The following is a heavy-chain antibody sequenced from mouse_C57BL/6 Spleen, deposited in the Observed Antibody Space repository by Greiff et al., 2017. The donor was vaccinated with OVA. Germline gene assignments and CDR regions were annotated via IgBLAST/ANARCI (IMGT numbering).Heavy chain of an antibody. CDR3: ARNFGSSGDYAMDY. D-gene: IGHD1-1*01. CDR2: IYPGSGST. V-gene: IGHV1-55*01. CDR1: GYTFTSYW. Sequence: QVQLQQPGAELVKPGASVKMSCKASGYTFTSYWITWVKQRPGQGLEWIGDIYPGSGSTNYNEKFKSKATLTVDTSSSTAYMQLRSLTSEDSAVYSGARNFGSSGDYAMDYWGQGTTLTVSS. J-gene: IGHJ4*01.